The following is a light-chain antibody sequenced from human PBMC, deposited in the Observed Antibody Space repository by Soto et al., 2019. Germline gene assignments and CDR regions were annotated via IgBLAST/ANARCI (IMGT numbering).Light chain of an antibody. CDR1: QSVNTN. CDR2: GAS. CDR3: QQYGNSPIP. Sequence: EVVMTQSPATLSVSPGERVTLSCRASQSVNTNLAWYQQRPGQAPRLLIYGASSRATGIPDRFSGSGSGTDFTLTISRLEPEDFAVYYCQQYGNSPIPFGQGTLPAVK. V-gene: IGKV3-20*01. J-gene: IGKJ5*01.